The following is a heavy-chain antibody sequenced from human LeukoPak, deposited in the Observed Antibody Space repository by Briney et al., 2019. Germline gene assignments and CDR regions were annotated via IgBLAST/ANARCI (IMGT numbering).Heavy chain of an antibody. CDR3: AITFRIDCSSTSCYYYGMDV. V-gene: IGHV3-30*04. CDR1: GFTFSSYA. D-gene: IGHD2-2*01. CDR2: ISYDGSHE. Sequence: GGSLRLSCAASGFTFSSYAMHWVRQAPGKGLEGVAGISYDGSHEYYADSVKGRFTISRDNSKNTLYMQMNSLRPEDTAVYYCAITFRIDCSSTSCYYYGMDVWGKGTTVTVSS. J-gene: IGHJ6*04.